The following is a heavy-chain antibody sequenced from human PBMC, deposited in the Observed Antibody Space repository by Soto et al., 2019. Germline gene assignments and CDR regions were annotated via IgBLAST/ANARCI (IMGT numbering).Heavy chain of an antibody. V-gene: IGHV4-31*03. CDR1: GGSISSGGYY. Sequence: PSETLSLTCTVSGGSISSGGYYWSWIRQHPGKGLEWIGYIYYSGSTYYNPSLKSRVTISVDTSKNQFSLKLSSVTAADAAVYYCARRSEYSGYDPIFDYWGQGTLVTVSS. J-gene: IGHJ4*02. CDR3: ARRSEYSGYDPIFDY. D-gene: IGHD5-12*01. CDR2: IYYSGST.